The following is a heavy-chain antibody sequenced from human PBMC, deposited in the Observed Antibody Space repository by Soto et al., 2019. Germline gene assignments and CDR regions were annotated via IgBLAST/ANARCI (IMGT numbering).Heavy chain of an antibody. J-gene: IGHJ6*02. CDR3: ARAYYDILTGYYKKSGWYGMDV. CDR1: GFTFSSYE. Sequence: GGSLRLSCAASGFTFSSYEVNWVRRAPGKGLEWVSYISSSGSTIYYADSVKGRFTISRDNAKNSLYLQMNSLRAEDTAVYYCARAYYDILTGYYKKSGWYGMDVWGQGTTVTVSS. CDR2: ISSSGSTI. D-gene: IGHD3-9*01. V-gene: IGHV3-48*03.